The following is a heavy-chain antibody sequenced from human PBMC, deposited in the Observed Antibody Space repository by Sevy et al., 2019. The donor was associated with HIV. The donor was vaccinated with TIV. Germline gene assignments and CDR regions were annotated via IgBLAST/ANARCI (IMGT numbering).Heavy chain of an antibody. CDR3: AGENAWGRGYS. CDR2: IYYSGHI. CDR1: GGSITSLY. D-gene: IGHD1-26*01. Sequence: SETLSLTCTVSGGSITSLYWNWFRQPPGKGLEWIANIYYSGHINYNPSLKSRVTLALDTSKNQFSLRLSSVTAADTAMYYCAGENAWGRGYSWGQGTLVTVSS. J-gene: IGHJ4*02. V-gene: IGHV4-59*08.